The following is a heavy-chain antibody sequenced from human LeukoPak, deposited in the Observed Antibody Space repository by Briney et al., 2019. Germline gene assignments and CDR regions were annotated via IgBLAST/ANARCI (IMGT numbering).Heavy chain of an antibody. D-gene: IGHD6-19*01. CDR3: ANGLAVTAYGTKSVFTR. CDR2: IWYDGSNK. CDR1: GFIFSNYV. J-gene: IGHJ4*02. V-gene: IGHV3-30*02. Sequence: PGGSLRHSCAASGFIFSNYVVHWVRQAPDKGRWRVAFIWYDGSNKTYADSVKGRFTISRDNSNNTVYLQMNSLRALDTAVYYCANGLAVTAYGTKSVFTRWSQGSLVTVSS.